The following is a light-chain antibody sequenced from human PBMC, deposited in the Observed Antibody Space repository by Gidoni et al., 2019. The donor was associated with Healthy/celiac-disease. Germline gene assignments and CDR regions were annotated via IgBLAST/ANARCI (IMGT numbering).Light chain of an antibody. CDR2: QDS. CDR1: KLGDKY. J-gene: IGLJ2*01. V-gene: IGLV3-1*01. CDR3: QAWDSSTVV. Sequence: SDELTQPPSVSVSPGQTASITCSGAKLGDKYACWYQQKPGQSPVLVIYQDSKRTPGIPERFSGSSSGNTATLTISGTQAMDEADYSCQAWDSSTVVFGGGTKLTVL.